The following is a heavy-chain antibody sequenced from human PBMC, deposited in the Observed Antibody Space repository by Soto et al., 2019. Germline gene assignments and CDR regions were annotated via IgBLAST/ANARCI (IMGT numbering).Heavy chain of an antibody. V-gene: IGHV4-34*01. J-gene: IGHJ4*02. CDR1: GGSFSGYY. Sequence: SETLSLTCAVYGGSFSGYYWSWIRQPPGKGLEWIGEINLSGSTNYNPSLKSRVTISVDTSKNQFSLKLSSVTAADTAVYYCARVVGYDSSGPRPYYFDYWGQGTLVTVSS. CDR3: ARVVGYDSSGPRPYYFDY. D-gene: IGHD3-22*01. CDR2: INLSGST.